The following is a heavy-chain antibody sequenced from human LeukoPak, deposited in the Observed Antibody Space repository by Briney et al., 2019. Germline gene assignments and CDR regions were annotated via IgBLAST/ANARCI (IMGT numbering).Heavy chain of an antibody. CDR2: IKNKANNYAT. Sequence: PGGSLRLSCAASGFTFSSYWMNWARQAPGKGLEWVGRIKNKANNYATEYAASVRGRFIISGDDSKNSLYLQMNSLKTNDTAVYYCARVRGGNWYAFDLWGQGTMVSVSS. CDR3: ARVRGGNWYAFDL. D-gene: IGHD3-16*01. V-gene: IGHV3-72*01. CDR1: GFTFSSYW. J-gene: IGHJ3*01.